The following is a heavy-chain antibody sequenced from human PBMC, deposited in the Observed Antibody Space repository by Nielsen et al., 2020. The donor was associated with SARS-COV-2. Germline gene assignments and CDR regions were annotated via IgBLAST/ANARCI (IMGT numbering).Heavy chain of an antibody. J-gene: IGHJ4*02. V-gene: IGHV1-18*04. D-gene: IGHD5-24*01. Sequence: ASVKVSCKASGYTFTSYGISWVRQAPGQGLEWMGWISAYNGNTNYAQKLQGRVTMTTDTSTSTAYMELRSLRSDYTAVYYCARALSEMATTLYYFDYWGQGTLVTVSS. CDR3: ARALSEMATTLYYFDY. CDR2: ISAYNGNT. CDR1: GYTFTSYG.